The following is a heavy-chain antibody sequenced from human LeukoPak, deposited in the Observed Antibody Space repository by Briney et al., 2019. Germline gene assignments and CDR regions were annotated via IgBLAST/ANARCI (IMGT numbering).Heavy chain of an antibody. CDR3: ARPRGPSLGDYFDY. Sequence: SETLSLTCTVSGGSISSSSFYWGWLRQPPGKGLEWIGSIYYSGSTYYNPSLKSRATISVDTSKNHFSLKLNSVTAADTAVYYCARPRGPSLGDYFDYWGQGTLVTVSS. V-gene: IGHV4-39*02. CDR1: GGSISSSSFY. CDR2: IYYSGST. J-gene: IGHJ4*02.